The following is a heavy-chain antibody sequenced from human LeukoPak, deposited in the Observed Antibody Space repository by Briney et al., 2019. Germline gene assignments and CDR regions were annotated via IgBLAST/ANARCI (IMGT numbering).Heavy chain of an antibody. J-gene: IGHJ5*02. D-gene: IGHD6-6*01. CDR2: ISTNNGNT. Sequence: ASVKVSCKASGYTFTSNYIHWVRLAPGQGLKWMGWISTNNGNTNYARKFQGRVTMTSDTSTSTAYMELRSLRSDDTAVYYCARDIEYSRSSVRFDPWGQGTLVTVSS. CDR1: GYTFTSNY. CDR3: ARDIEYSRSSVRFDP. V-gene: IGHV1-18*04.